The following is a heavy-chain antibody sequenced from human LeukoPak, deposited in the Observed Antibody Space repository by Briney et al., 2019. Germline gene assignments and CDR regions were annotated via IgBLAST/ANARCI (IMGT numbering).Heavy chain of an antibody. CDR2: IYYSGNT. CDR1: RGSISSSSYY. Sequence: SETLSLTCTVSRGSISSSSYYWGWIRQPPGKGLEWIGSIYYSGNTYYNPSLKSRVTISVDTSKNQFSLKLSSVTGADTAVYYCARRRLGETTTANWFDPWGQGTLVTVSS. V-gene: IGHV4-39*01. J-gene: IGHJ5*02. CDR3: ARRRLGETTTANWFDP. D-gene: IGHD4-17*01.